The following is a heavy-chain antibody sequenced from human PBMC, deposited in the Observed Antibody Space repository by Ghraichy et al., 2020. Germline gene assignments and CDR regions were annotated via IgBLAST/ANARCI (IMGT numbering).Heavy chain of an antibody. CDR1: GFTFSSYG. CDR2: ISYDGSNK. J-gene: IGHJ4*02. Sequence: GGSLRLSCAASGFTFSSYGMHWVRQAPGKGLEWVAVISYDGSNKYYADSVKGRFTISRDNSKNTLYLQMNSLRAEDTAVYYCAKEYYYDSSGYSPGDYWGQGTLVTVSS. V-gene: IGHV3-30*18. D-gene: IGHD3-22*01. CDR3: AKEYYYDSSGYSPGDY.